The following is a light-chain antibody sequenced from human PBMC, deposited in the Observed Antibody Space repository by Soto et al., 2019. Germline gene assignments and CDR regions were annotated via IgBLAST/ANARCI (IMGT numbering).Light chain of an antibody. CDR2: GAS. Sequence: EIVLTQSPVTPSLSPGERATLSCRASQSVSSSYLAWYQQKPGQAPRLLIYGASSRATGIPDRFSGSGSGTDFTLTISRLEPEDFAVYYCQQYDNSPWTFGQGTKVDIK. J-gene: IGKJ1*01. CDR1: QSVSSSY. CDR3: QQYDNSPWT. V-gene: IGKV3-20*01.